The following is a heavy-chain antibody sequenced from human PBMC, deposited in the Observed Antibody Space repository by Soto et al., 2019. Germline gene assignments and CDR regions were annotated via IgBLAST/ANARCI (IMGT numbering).Heavy chain of an antibody. D-gene: IGHD3-22*01. Sequence: GGSLRLSCAASGFTFSTYWMSWVRQAPGKGLEWVANIKEDGSEKYYVDSVEGRFTISRDNAKNSLYLQMTSLRAEDTALYYCARGWGYFDSSGFPYLYTMDVWGQGTTVTVSS. CDR1: GFTFSTYW. CDR3: ARGWGYFDSSGFPYLYTMDV. CDR2: IKEDGSEK. V-gene: IGHV3-7*01. J-gene: IGHJ6*02.